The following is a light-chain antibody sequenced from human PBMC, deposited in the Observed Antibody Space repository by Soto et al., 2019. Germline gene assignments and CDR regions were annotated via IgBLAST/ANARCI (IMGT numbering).Light chain of an antibody. CDR2: DNN. V-gene: IGLV1-40*01. CDR3: QSYDSSLSNLVV. J-gene: IGLJ2*01. CDR1: SSNIGSNY. Sequence: QSVLTQPPSASGTPGQRVTISCSGSSSNIGSNYVHWYQHLPGSAPKLLIYDNNIRPSGVPDRFSGSKSGTSASLAITGLQAEDEGDYYCQSYDSSLSNLVVFGGGTKLTVL.